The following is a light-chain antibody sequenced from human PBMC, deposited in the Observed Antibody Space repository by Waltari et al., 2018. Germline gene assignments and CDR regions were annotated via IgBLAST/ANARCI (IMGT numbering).Light chain of an antibody. V-gene: IGKV3-11*01. Sequence: EIVLTQSPATLSLSPGDTATLSCRASQSVGSYLACYQQKPGQPPRLLIYDASNRATGVPARCRGSGSGTDFTLTISSLEAEDFAVYYCQQRSNWTPHTFGQGARLEIK. CDR3: QQRSNWTPHT. CDR1: QSVGSY. CDR2: DAS. J-gene: IGKJ2*01.